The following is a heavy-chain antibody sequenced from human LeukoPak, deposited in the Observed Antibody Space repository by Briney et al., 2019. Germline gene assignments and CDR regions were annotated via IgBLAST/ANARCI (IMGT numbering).Heavy chain of an antibody. J-gene: IGHJ4*02. D-gene: IGHD3-3*01. CDR3: ARLPIYYDFWSGYHFDY. V-gene: IGHV1-2*02. CDR2: INLNSGGT. Sequence: ASVKVSCKASGYTFTGYYMHWVRQAPGQGLEWMGWINLNSGGTNYAQKFQGRVTMTRDTSISTAYMELSRLRSDDTAVYYCARLPIYYDFWSGYHFDYWGQGTLVTVSS. CDR1: GYTFTGYY.